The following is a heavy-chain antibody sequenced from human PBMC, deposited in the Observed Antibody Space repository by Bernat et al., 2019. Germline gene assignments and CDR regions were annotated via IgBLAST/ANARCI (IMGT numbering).Heavy chain of an antibody. J-gene: IGHJ4*02. CDR2: ISGRGGST. CDR3: AKAQYYYYDSSGYYYFDY. Sequence: EVQLVESGGGLLQPGGSLRLSCAASGFTFSSYAMSWVRQAPGKGLEWGSAISGRGGSTYYVDSVKGGFTISRDNSKNSLFLQMNSLRAEDTAVYYCAKAQYYYYDSSGYYYFDYLGQGTLVTVSS. CDR1: GFTFSSYA. D-gene: IGHD3-22*01. V-gene: IGHV3-23*04.